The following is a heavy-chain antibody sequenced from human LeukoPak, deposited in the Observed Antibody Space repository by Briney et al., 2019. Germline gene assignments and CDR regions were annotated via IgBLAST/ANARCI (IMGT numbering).Heavy chain of an antibody. CDR2: IKQDGSEK. CDR1: GYTFSSYW. Sequence: GGSLRLSCAASGYTFSSYWMNWVRQAPGKGLEWVANIKQDGSEKYYVDSVKGRFTISRDNAKNSLYLQMNSLRAEDTAVYYCARDPSSLRDSYDYWGQGTLVTVSS. CDR3: ARDPSSLRDSYDY. J-gene: IGHJ4*02. V-gene: IGHV3-7*01.